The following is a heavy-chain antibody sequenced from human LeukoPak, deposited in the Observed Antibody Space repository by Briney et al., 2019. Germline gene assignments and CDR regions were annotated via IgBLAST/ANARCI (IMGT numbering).Heavy chain of an antibody. CDR3: ARDILTGYGWLD. CDR1: GGSISSGDYY. CDR2: IYYSGST. D-gene: IGHD3-9*01. J-gene: IGHJ4*02. V-gene: IGHV4-30-4*01. Sequence: PSQTLSLTCTVSGGSISSGDYYWSWIRQPPGKGLEWIGYIYYSGSTYYNPSLKSRVTISVDTSKNQFSLKLSSVTAADTAVYYCARDILTGYGWLDWGQGTLVTVSS.